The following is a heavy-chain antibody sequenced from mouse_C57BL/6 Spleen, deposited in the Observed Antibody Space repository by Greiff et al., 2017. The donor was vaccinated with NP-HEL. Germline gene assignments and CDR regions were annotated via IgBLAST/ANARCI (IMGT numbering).Heavy chain of an antibody. Sequence: EVQRVESGEGLVKPGGSLKLSCAASGFTFSSYAMSWVRQTPEKRLEWVAYISSGGDYIYYADTVKGRFTISRDNARNTLYLQMSSLKSEDTAMYYCTRDDYDVKGPYWGQGTLVTVSA. CDR3: TRDDYDVKGPY. D-gene: IGHD2-4*01. J-gene: IGHJ3*01. CDR2: ISSGGDYI. V-gene: IGHV5-9-1*02. CDR1: GFTFSSYA.